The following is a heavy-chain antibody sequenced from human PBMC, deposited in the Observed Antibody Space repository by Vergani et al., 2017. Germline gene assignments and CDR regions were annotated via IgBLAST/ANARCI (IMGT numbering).Heavy chain of an antibody. CDR2: IYYSGST. V-gene: IGHV4-59*01. CDR1: GGSISSYY. J-gene: IGHJ3*02. Sequence: QVQLQESGPGLVKPSETLSLTCTVSGGSISSYYWSWIRQPPGKGLEWIGYIYYSGSTNYNPSLKSRVTISVDTSKNQFSLKLSSVTAAATAVYYCARVTPSPLDDAFDIWGQGTMVTVSS. CDR3: ARVTPSPLDDAFDI. D-gene: IGHD1-14*01.